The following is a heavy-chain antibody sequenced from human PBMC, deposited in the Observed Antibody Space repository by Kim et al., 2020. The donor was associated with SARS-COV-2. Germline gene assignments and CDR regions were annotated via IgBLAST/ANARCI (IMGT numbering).Heavy chain of an antibody. CDR1: GGTFSSYA. D-gene: IGHD1-1*01. CDR2: IIPIFGSA. CDR3: ARVRRTGTLFNYYYGMDV. Sequence: SVKVSCKASGGTFSSYAISWVRQAPGQGLEWMGGIIPIFGSANYAQKFQGRVTITADESTSTAYMELSSLRSEDTAVYYCARVRRTGTLFNYYYGMDVWGQGTTVTVSS. J-gene: IGHJ6*02. V-gene: IGHV1-69*13.